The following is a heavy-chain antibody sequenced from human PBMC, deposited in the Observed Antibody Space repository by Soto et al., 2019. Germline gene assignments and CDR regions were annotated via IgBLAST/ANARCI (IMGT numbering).Heavy chain of an antibody. D-gene: IGHD2-15*01. CDR3: ARDLVDGDIVVVEFVGYFDY. Sequence: QVQLVQSGAEVKKPGASVKVSCKASGYTFTSYGISWVRQAPGQGLEWMGWISAYNGNTNYAQKLQGRVTVTTDTSTSTAYMELRSLRSDDTAVYYCARDLVDGDIVVVEFVGYFDYWGQGTLVTVSS. J-gene: IGHJ4*02. V-gene: IGHV1-18*01. CDR1: GYTFTSYG. CDR2: ISAYNGNT.